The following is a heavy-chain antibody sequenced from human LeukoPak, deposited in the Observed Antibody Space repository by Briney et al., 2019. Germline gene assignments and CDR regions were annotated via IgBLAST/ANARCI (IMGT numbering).Heavy chain of an antibody. CDR2: IIPIFGTA. V-gene: IGHV1-69*05. Sequence: SVKVSCKASGGTFSSYAISWVRQAPGQGLEWMGGIIPIFGTANYAQKFQGKVTITTDESTSTAYMELSSLRSEDTAVYYCARDGGSSTIFGVVIPYFDYWGQGTLVTVSS. CDR1: GGTFSSYA. D-gene: IGHD3-3*01. J-gene: IGHJ4*02. CDR3: ARDGGSSTIFGVVIPYFDY.